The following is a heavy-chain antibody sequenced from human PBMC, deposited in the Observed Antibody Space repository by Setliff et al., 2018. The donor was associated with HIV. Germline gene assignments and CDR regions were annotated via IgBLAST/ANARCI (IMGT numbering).Heavy chain of an antibody. CDR1: GFSLTPRGAS. J-gene: IGHJ4*02. CDR3: AHGRTGIAPPDFDY. V-gene: IGHV2-5*01. CDR2: IYWNGDE. D-gene: IGHD7-27*01. Sequence: SGPTLVNPTQTLTLTCTFSGFSLTPRGASVGWIRQPPGRALEWIALIYWNGDERYSASLQGRLSIAKDTSRNQVVLTLTNMSPDDTATYFCAHGRTGIAPPDFDYWGPGSLVTVSS.